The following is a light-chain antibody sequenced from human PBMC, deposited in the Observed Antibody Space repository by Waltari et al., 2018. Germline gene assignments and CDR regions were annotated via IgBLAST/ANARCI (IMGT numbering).Light chain of an antibody. CDR2: SNN. J-gene: IGLJ2*01. CDR1: SSNLGSNY. Sequence: QSVLTQPPSASGTPGQRVTISCSGSSSNLGSNYVYWYQQLPGTAPKLLIYSNNQRPPGVPDRFSGSKSGTSASLSISGRRSEDEADYYCAAWDDSLSGVVFGGGTKLTVL. CDR3: AAWDDSLSGVV. V-gene: IGLV1-47*02.